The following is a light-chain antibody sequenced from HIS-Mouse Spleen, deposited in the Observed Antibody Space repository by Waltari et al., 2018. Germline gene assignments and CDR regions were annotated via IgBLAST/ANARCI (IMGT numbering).Light chain of an antibody. J-gene: IGLJ2*01. Sequence: NFMLTQPHSVSESPGKTVTISCTGSSGSIARHYVQWYQQRPGSAPTTVFYEDNQRPSGVPDRFSGSIDSSSNSASLTISGLKTEDEADYYCQSYDSSNVVFGGGTKLTVL. V-gene: IGLV6-57*02. CDR1: SGSIARHY. CDR3: QSYDSSNVV. CDR2: EDN.